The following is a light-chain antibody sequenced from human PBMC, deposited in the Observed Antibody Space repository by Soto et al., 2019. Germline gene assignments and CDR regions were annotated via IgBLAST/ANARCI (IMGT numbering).Light chain of an antibody. J-gene: IGKJ5*01. Sequence: TAFTQSPGTLVLSPGERATLSCRASQSVNIRLSWYQHKPGQAPRLLISGAASRATGIPDRFSGSGSATDFTLTISRLEPEDFALYYCQHYGRSPITFGQGTRL. CDR2: GAA. CDR3: QHYGRSPIT. V-gene: IGKV3-20*01. CDR1: QSVNIR.